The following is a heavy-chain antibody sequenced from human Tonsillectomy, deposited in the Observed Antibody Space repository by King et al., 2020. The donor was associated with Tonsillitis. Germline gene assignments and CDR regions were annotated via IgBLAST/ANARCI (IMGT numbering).Heavy chain of an antibody. CDR1: GGSISSYY. Sequence: LQLQESGPGLVKPSETLSLTCTVSGGSISSYYWSWIRQPPGKGLEWIGYIYYSGSTNYNPSLKSRITISLDTSKNQFSLKLSSVTAADTAVDYCAGYSYGQIEGQFDYWGQGTLVTVSS. CDR3: AGYSYGQIEGQFDY. CDR2: IYYSGST. D-gene: IGHD5-18*01. J-gene: IGHJ4*02. V-gene: IGHV4-59*01.